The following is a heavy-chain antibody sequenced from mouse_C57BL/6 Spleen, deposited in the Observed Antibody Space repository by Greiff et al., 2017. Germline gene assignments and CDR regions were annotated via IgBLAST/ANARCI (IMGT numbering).Heavy chain of an antibody. CDR2: ISDGGSYT. CDR1: GFTFSSYA. Sequence: EVQLLESGGGLVKPGGSLKLSCAASGFTFSSYAMSWVRQTPEKRLEWVATISDGGSYTYYPDNVKGRFTISRDNAKNNLYLQMRHLKSEDTAMYYCARDGDSTGSYYFDDWGQGTTLTVSS. CDR3: ARDGDSTGSYYFDD. J-gene: IGHJ2*01. D-gene: IGHD4-1*01. V-gene: IGHV5-4*01.